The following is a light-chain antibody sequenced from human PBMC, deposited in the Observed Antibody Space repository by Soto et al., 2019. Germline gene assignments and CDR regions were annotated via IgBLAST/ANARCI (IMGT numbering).Light chain of an antibody. CDR3: CSYGRSVV. Sequence: QSALTQPASVSGSPGQSITISCTGISNDVGTYNLVSWYQHHPGKAPKLIIYETSKRPSGVPHRFSGSKSGNTASLTISGLHAEDEGDYYCCSYGRSVVFGGGTKVTVL. CDR1: SNDVGTYNL. J-gene: IGLJ2*01. V-gene: IGLV2-23*01. CDR2: ETS.